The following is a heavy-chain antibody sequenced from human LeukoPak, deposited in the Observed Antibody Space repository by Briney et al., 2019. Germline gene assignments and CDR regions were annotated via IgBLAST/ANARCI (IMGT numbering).Heavy chain of an antibody. V-gene: IGHV4-38-2*02. CDR3: ARARLLYSSSWYYFDY. Sequence: SETLSLTCTVSGYSISSGYYWGWIRQPPGKGLEWIGSIYHSGSTYYNPSLKSRVTISVDTSKNQLSLKLSSVTAADTAVYYCARARLLYSSSWYYFDYWGQGTLVTVSS. CDR2: IYHSGST. D-gene: IGHD6-13*01. CDR1: GYSISSGYY. J-gene: IGHJ4*02.